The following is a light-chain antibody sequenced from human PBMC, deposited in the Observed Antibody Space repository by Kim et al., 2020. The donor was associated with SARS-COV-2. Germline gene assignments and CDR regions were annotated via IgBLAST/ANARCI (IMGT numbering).Light chain of an antibody. J-gene: IGKJ2*01. CDR2: AAS. CDR3: QQYYNYPYT. CDR1: QGINSY. V-gene: IGKV1-8*01. Sequence: SVSTGDTVTITCRTSQGINSYLAGYQQKPGKAPKLLVYAASTLQSGVPSRFSGRGSGTDFTLTITCLQSEDFATYYCQQYYNYPYTFGLGTKLEI.